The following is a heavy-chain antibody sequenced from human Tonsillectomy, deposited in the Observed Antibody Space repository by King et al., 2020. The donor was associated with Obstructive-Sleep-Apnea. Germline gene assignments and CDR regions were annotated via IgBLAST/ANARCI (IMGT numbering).Heavy chain of an antibody. CDR2: ISGSGGST. Sequence: VQLVESGGGLVQPGGSLRLSCAASGFTFSSYAMSWVRQAPGKGLEWVSAISGSGGSTYYADSVKGRFTISRDNSKNTLYLQMNSLRAEDTAVYYCANARTYSYGHPYYFDYWGQGTLVTVSS. CDR1: GFTFSSYA. CDR3: ANARTYSYGHPYYFDY. D-gene: IGHD5-18*01. J-gene: IGHJ4*02. V-gene: IGHV3-23*04.